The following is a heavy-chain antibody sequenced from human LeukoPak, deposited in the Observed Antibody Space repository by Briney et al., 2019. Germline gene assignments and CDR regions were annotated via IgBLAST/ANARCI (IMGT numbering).Heavy chain of an antibody. J-gene: IGHJ5*02. Sequence: PGGSLRLSCAASGFTFSSYAMSWVRQAPGKGLEWVSAISGSGGSTYYADSVKGRFTISRDNSKNTLYLQMSSLRAEDTAVYYCAKVPGEGWSSRGWFDPWGQGTLVTVSS. V-gene: IGHV3-23*01. CDR1: GFTFSSYA. CDR3: AKVPGEGWSSRGWFDP. D-gene: IGHD6-19*01. CDR2: ISGSGGST.